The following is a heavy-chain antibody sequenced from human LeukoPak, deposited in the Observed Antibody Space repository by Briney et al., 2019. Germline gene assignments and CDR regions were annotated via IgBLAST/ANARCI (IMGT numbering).Heavy chain of an antibody. V-gene: IGHV4-59*12. CDR1: GGSMSPYH. CDR3: ARGSGGSGSFDY. J-gene: IGHJ4*02. Sequence: TPSETLSLTCTVSGGSMSPYHWGWIRQPPGKGLEWTGYIYYSGSTNYNPSLNSRVTISVDRSKNQFSLKLSSVTAADTAVYYCARGSGGSGSFDYWGQGTLVTVSS. D-gene: IGHD3-10*01. CDR2: IYYSGST.